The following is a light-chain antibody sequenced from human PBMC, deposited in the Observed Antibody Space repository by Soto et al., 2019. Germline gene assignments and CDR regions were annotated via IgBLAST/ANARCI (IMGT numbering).Light chain of an antibody. CDR2: EVS. J-gene: IGLJ3*02. CDR3: SSYTTRRTLV. Sequence: QSVLTQPASVSGSPGQSITISCTGTSSDVGGYNYVSWYQQHPGKAPKLMIYEVSNRPLGVSNRFSGSKSGNTASLTISGLQAEDGADYYCSSYTTRRTLVFGGGNKLTVL. CDR1: SSDVGGYNY. V-gene: IGLV2-14*01.